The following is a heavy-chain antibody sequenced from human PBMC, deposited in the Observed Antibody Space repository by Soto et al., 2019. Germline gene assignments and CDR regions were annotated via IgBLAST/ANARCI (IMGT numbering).Heavy chain of an antibody. CDR3: VTGDHLVR. J-gene: IGHJ4*02. D-gene: IGHD6-6*01. Sequence: ASVKVSCKTSGCTFTGYYLNWVRQAPGRGLEWVGWINPKTGDTNNAQKFQGRVTMTTDTSISTGYMELSGLKSDDTAVYYCVTGDHLVRWGQGTRVTVSS. CDR1: GCTFTGYY. V-gene: IGHV1-2*02. CDR2: INPKTGDT.